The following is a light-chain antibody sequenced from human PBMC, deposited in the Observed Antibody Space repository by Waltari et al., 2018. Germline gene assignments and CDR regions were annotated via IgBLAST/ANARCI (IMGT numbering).Light chain of an antibody. CDR1: SSDVGGYNY. CDR2: EVS. CDR3: SSYTSSSNLYV. J-gene: IGLJ1*01. V-gene: IGLV2-14*01. Sequence: QSALTQPASVSGSPGQSITISCTGTSSDVGGYNYVSWYQQHPGKAPKLMIYEVSNRPSGVSNRCSGSKSGNTASLTISGLQAEDEADYYCSSYTSSSNLYVFGTGTKVTVL.